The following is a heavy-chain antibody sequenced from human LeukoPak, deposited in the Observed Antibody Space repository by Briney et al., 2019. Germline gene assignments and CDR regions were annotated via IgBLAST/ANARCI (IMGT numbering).Heavy chain of an antibody. Sequence: GGSLRLSCVASGFTFSNYSMNWVRQAPGKGLEWVLSISISSSYIYYADSVKGRFTISRDNAKNSLYLQMNSLRAEDTAVYYCARGDRDLYCSSTSCYPVLGGQGTLVAVSS. D-gene: IGHD2-2*01. J-gene: IGHJ4*02. CDR1: GFTFSNYS. V-gene: IGHV3-21*01. CDR2: ISISSSYI. CDR3: ARGDRDLYCSSTSCYPVL.